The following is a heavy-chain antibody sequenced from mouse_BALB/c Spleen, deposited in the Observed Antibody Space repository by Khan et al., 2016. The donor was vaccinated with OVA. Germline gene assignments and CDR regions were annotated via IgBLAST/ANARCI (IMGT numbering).Heavy chain of an antibody. CDR3: ARSIMAN. V-gene: IGHV3-2*02. J-gene: IGHJ2*01. Sequence: EVKLLESGPGLVKPSKSLSLTCTVTGYSITSDYAWNWIRQFPGSKLEWMGYISYSGSTSYNPSLKSRISITRDTSKNQFFLQLNSVTTEDTATYYWARSIMANWGQGTTLTVSS. CDR2: ISYSGST. CDR1: GYSITSDYA.